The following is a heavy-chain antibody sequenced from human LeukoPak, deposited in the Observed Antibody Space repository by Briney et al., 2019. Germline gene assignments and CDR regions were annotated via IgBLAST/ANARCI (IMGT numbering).Heavy chain of an antibody. V-gene: IGHV3-53*01. CDR2: IYSGGST. Sequence: PGGSLRLSCAASGFTVSSNYMSWVRQAPGKGLEWVSVIYSGGSTYYADSVKGRFTISRDNSKNTLYLQMNSLGAEDTAVYYCARDSHYYYMDVWGKGTTVTISS. CDR3: ARDSHYYYMDV. J-gene: IGHJ6*03. CDR1: GFTVSSNY.